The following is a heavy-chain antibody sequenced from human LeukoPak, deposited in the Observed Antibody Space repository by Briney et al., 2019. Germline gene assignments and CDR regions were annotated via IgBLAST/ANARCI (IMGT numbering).Heavy chain of an antibody. CDR1: GFTFRNYW. D-gene: IGHD2/OR15-2a*01. CDR2: IKHDGSEK. J-gene: IGHJ4*02. CDR3: ARVDRI. Sequence: GGSLRLSCVASGFTFRNYWMSWVRQAPGKGLEWVANIKHDGSEKNYVDSVKGRFTISRDNAKNSLYLQMNSLRGEDTAVYYCARVDRIWGQGTLVTVSS. V-gene: IGHV3-7*01.